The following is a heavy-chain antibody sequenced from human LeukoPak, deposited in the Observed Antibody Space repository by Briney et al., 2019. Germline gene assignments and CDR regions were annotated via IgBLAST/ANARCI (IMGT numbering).Heavy chain of an antibody. D-gene: IGHD2-15*01. CDR2: IIPIFGTA. CDR1: GGTFSSYA. V-gene: IGHV1-69*01. Sequence: SVKVSCKASGGTFSSYAISWVRQAPGQGLEWMGGIIPIFGTANYAQKFQGRVTITADESTSTAYMELSSLRSEDTAVYYCARAYSAATRGLRRYYYYYGMDVCGKGTTVTVSS. J-gene: IGHJ6*04. CDR3: ARAYSAATRGLRRYYYYYGMDV.